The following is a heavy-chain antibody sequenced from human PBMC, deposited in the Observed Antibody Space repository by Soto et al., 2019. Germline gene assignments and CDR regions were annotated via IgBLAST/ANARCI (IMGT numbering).Heavy chain of an antibody. D-gene: IGHD2-8*01. CDR3: ARGLVYDASDY. Sequence: SETLSLTCTVSGGSISNYYWSWIRQPPGKGLEWIGYIYYSGSTNYNPSLKSRVTISVDTSKNQFSLKLSSVTAADTAVYYCARGLVYDASDYWGQGTLVTVSS. CDR2: IYYSGST. V-gene: IGHV4-59*01. J-gene: IGHJ4*02. CDR1: GGSISNYY.